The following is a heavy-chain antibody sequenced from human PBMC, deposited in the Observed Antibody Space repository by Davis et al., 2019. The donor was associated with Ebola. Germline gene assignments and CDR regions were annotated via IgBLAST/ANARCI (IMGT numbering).Heavy chain of an antibody. CDR2: IYHTGPT. J-gene: IGHJ4*02. CDR1: GDSIISSKW. V-gene: IGHV4-4*02. Sequence: SETLSLTCAVSGDSIISSKWWSWLRQRAGKRLEWIGEIYHTGPTNYNPSIKSRVTIAIDKTNNQFSLKLTSLTAADSAVYYCARGWRHQWLVRFEENTVPHDYWGQGTLVTVYS. CDR3: ARGWRHQWLVRFEENTVPHDY. D-gene: IGHD6-19*01.